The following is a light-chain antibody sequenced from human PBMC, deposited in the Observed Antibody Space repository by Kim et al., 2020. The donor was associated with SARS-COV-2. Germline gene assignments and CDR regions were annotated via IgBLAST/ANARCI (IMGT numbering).Light chain of an antibody. CDR2: HAS. J-gene: IGKJ1*01. V-gene: IGKV1-5*01. Sequence: PSSLAASVDDRVTITGRASQSISGWLAWYQQKPGKAPKLLIYHASTLQGGVPSRFSGSGSGTEFTLTINNLQPDDFATYYCQHLGTFGLGTKVEI. CDR1: QSISGW. CDR3: QHLGT.